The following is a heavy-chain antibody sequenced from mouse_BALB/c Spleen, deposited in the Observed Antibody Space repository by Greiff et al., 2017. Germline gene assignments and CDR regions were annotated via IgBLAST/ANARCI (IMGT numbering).Heavy chain of an antibody. Sequence: EVKLVESGPSLVKPSQTLSLTCSVTGDSITSGYWNWIRKFPGNKLEYMGYISYSGSTYYNPSLKSRISITRDTSKNQYYLQLNSVTTEDTATYYCARYVRSSRAMDYWGQGTSVTVSS. J-gene: IGHJ4*01. V-gene: IGHV3-8*02. CDR2: ISYSGST. D-gene: IGHD1-1*01. CDR3: ARYVRSSRAMDY. CDR1: GDSITSGY.